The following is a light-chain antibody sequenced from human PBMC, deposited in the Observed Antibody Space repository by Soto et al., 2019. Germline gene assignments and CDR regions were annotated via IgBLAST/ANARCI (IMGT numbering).Light chain of an antibody. CDR3: SSYKSSSTYV. CDR1: SSDIGNYNY. Sequence: QSALTQPASVSGSPGQSITISCTGTSSDIGNYNYVSWYQPDPGKAPKLMIYDVSNRPSGVSNRFSGSKSGITASLTISGLQAEDEADYYCSSYKSSSTYVFGTGTKVTVL. J-gene: IGLJ1*01. CDR2: DVS. V-gene: IGLV2-14*01.